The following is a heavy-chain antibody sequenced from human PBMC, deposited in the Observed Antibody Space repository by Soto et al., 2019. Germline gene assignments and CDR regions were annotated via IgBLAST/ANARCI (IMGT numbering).Heavy chain of an antibody. Sequence: QVQLVESGGGVVQPGRSRRLSCAASGFTFSSYGMHWVRQAPGKGLEWVAVIWYDGSNKYYADSVKGRFTISRDNSKNTLYLQMNSLRAEDTAVYYCARDHYYDSSNAFDIWGQWTMVTVSS. D-gene: IGHD3-22*01. CDR1: GFTFSSYG. CDR2: IWYDGSNK. V-gene: IGHV3-33*01. CDR3: ARDHYYDSSNAFDI. J-gene: IGHJ3*02.